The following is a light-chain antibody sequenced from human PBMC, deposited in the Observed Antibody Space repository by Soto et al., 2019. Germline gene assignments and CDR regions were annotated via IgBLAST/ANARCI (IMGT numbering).Light chain of an antibody. V-gene: IGLV1-44*01. Sequence: QSVLTQPPSASGTPGQRVTISCSGSSSNIGRNAVSWYQQLPGTAPKLLIYSNDQRPSGVPDRFSGAKSGTSSSLAISGLQSEDEADYYCAASDDSLSGRVVFGGGTKLTVL. CDR3: AASDDSLSGRVV. CDR2: SND. J-gene: IGLJ2*01. CDR1: SSNIGRNA.